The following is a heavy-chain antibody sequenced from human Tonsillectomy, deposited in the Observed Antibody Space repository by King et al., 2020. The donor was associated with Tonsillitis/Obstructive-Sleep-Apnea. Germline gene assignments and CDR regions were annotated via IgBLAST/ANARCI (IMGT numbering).Heavy chain of an antibody. CDR1: GYTLTELS. V-gene: IGHV1-24*01. D-gene: IGHD6-13*01. CDR3: ATVDPKQLVYFDY. J-gene: IGHJ4*02. Sequence: QLVQSGAEVKKPGASVKVSCKVSGYTLTELSMHWVRQAPGKGLEWMGGFDSEDGDTICAQKFQGRVTMTEDTSKDTASKEPSSLRSEDTAVYYCATVDPKQLVYFDYWGQRTLVTVSS. CDR2: FDSEDGDT.